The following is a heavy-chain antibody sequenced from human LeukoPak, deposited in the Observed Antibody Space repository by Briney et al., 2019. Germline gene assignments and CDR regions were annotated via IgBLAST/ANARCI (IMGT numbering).Heavy chain of an antibody. CDR3: ARTQLNSYYYYMDV. D-gene: IGHD2-2*01. CDR2: VSSSSSYI. V-gene: IGHV3-21*01. J-gene: IGHJ6*03. CDR1: GFTFGTYS. Sequence: PGGSLRLSCAASGFTFGTYSMNSVRQAPGEGLEWVSSVSSSSSYIYYADSLKGRFTISRDNAKNSLYLQMNSLRAEDTAVYYCARTQLNSYYYYMDVWGKGTTVTVSS.